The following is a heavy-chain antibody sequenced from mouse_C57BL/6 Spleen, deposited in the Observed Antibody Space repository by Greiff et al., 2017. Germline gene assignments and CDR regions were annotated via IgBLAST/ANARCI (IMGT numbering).Heavy chain of an antibody. CDR1: GYTFTDYE. J-gene: IGHJ4*01. Sequence: VQLQESGAELVRPGASVTLSCKASGYTFTDYEMHWVKQTPVHGLEWIGAIDPETGGTAYNQKFKGKAILTADKSSSTAYMELRSLTSEDSAVYYCTRPYYYGSNYYYAMDYWGQGTSVTVSS. D-gene: IGHD1-1*01. V-gene: IGHV1-15*01. CDR2: IDPETGGT. CDR3: TRPYYYGSNYYYAMDY.